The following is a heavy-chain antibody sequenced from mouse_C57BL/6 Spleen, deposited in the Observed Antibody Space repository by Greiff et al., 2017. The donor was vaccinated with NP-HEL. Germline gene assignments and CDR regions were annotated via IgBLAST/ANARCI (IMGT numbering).Heavy chain of an antibody. CDR3: TRVSYYSNYRNAMDY. CDR1: GFTFSSYA. V-gene: IGHV5-9-1*02. Sequence: EVKLVESGEGLVKPGGSLKLSCAASGFTFSSYAMSWVRQTPEKRLEWVAYISSGGDYICYADTVKGRFTISRDNARNTLYLQMSSLKSEDTAMYYCTRVSYYSNYRNAMDYWGQGTSVTVSS. J-gene: IGHJ4*01. CDR2: ISSGGDYI. D-gene: IGHD2-5*01.